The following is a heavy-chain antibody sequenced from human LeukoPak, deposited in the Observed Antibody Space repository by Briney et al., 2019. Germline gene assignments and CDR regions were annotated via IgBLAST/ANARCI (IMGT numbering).Heavy chain of an antibody. V-gene: IGHV4-30-4*02. CDR1: GGSISRGDYY. J-gene: IGHJ4*02. CDR3: ARSITMVRGVSNHFDY. Sequence: SETLSLTCTVSGGSISRGDYYWSWIRQPPGKGLEWIGYIYYSGSTYYNPSLKSRVTISVDTSKNQFSLKLSSVTAADTAVYYCARSITMVRGVSNHFDYWGQGTLVTVSS. CDR2: IYYSGST. D-gene: IGHD3-10*01.